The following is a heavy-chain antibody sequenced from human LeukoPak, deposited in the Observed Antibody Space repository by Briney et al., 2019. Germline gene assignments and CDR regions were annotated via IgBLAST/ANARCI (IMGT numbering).Heavy chain of an antibody. CDR1: GGSFSGYY. J-gene: IGHJ5*02. V-gene: IGHV4-34*01. CDR2: INHSGST. D-gene: IGHD1-26*01. Sequence: SETLSLTCAVYGGSFSGYYWSWIRQPPGKGLEWIGEINHSGSTNYNPSLKSRVTISVDTSKNQFSLKLSSVTAADTAVYYCARSPLPRGYLNGPTTHLFDPWGQGTLVTVSS. CDR3: ARSPLPRGYLNGPTTHLFDP.